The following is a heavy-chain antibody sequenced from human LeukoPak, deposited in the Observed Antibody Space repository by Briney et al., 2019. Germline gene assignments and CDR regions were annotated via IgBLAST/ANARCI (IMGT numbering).Heavy chain of an antibody. CDR1: GDSISSYY. J-gene: IGHJ4*02. CDR2: IYYSGST. V-gene: IGHV4-59*01. Sequence: SETLSLTCTVSGDSISSYYWSWIRQPPGKGPEWIGHIYYSGSTNYNPSLKGRVTISLDTSKNQFSLKLSSVTAADTAVYYCAKTPTGTYYFDYWGQGTLVTVSS. D-gene: IGHD1-1*01. CDR3: AKTPTGTYYFDY.